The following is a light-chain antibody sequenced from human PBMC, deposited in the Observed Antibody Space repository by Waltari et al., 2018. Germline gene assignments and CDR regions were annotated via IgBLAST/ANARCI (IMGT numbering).Light chain of an antibody. CDR1: QSVSRA. Sequence: EIVLTQSPGSLSSSPGERVTLSCRASQSVSRALDWYQQKPGQAPGLLIFGASNRATGIPDRFNGSGSGTDFSLTISRLEPEDFAVYYCQHYVRLPATFGRGTKVEIK. CDR3: QHYVRLPAT. J-gene: IGKJ1*01. CDR2: GAS. V-gene: IGKV3-20*01.